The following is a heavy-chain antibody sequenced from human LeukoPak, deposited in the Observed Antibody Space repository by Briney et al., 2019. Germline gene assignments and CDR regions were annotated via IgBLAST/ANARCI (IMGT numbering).Heavy chain of an antibody. CDR2: IYYSGST. Sequence: ETLSLTCTVSGGSISSYYWSWIRQPPGKGLEWIGYIYYSGSTNYNPSLKSRVTISVDTSKNQFSLKLSSVTAADTAVYYCAREGYDRSLDYWGQGTLVTVSA. D-gene: IGHD3-22*01. J-gene: IGHJ4*02. CDR1: GGSISSYY. V-gene: IGHV4-59*01. CDR3: AREGYDRSLDY.